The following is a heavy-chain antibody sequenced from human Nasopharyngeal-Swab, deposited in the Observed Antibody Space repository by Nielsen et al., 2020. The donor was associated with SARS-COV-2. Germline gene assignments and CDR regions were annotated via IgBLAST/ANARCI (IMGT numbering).Heavy chain of an antibody. CDR1: GFTFSKFY. J-gene: IGHJ5*02. Sequence: GGSLRLSCAASGFTFSKFYMSWVRQAPGKGLEWVSDISGSGDSTFYSDSVKGRFTMSRDNSKNMLYLQMSSLRAEDTAVYYCAKRGVAVAATSWFDPWGQGTLVTVSS. D-gene: IGHD2-15*01. V-gene: IGHV3-23*01. CDR2: ISGSGDST. CDR3: AKRGVAVAATSWFDP.